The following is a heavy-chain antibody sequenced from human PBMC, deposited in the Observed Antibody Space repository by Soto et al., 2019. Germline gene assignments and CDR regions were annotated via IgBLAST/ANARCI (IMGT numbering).Heavy chain of an antibody. CDR3: ARGQGSSSSVYYYYGMDV. Sequence: SETLSLTCAVYGGSFSCYYWSWIRQPPGKGLEWIGEINHSGSTNYNPSLKSRVTISVDTSKNQFSLKLSSVTAADTAVYYCARGQGSSSSVYYYYGMDVWGQGTTVTVS. J-gene: IGHJ6*02. D-gene: IGHD6-6*01. CDR2: INHSGST. CDR1: GGSFSCYY. V-gene: IGHV4-34*01.